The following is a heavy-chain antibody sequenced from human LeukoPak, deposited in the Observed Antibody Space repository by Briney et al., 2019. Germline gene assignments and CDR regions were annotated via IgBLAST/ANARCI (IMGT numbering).Heavy chain of an antibody. V-gene: IGHV4-59*11. CDR3: AREPGRERYNWNDGFDY. J-gene: IGHJ4*02. D-gene: IGHD1-1*01. CDR1: DDSFSSHY. Sequence: SETLSITCAVSDDSFSSHYWTWIRQPLGKGLEWIGYISYIGTTNYNPSLKSRVTISINTSKNQFSLKLSSVTAADTAVYYCAREPGRERYNWNDGFDYWGQGTLVTVSS. CDR2: ISYIGTT.